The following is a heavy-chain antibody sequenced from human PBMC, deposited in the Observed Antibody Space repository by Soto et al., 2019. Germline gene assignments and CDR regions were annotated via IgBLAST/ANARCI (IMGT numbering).Heavy chain of an antibody. D-gene: IGHD2-15*01. CDR1: GSSSDPFT. CDR2: LSWDRSTV. CDR3: AVSSPDIVVLPSSIYFTS. V-gene: IGHV3-9*02. J-gene: IGHJ4*02. Sequence: GGSLRLSCVASGSSSDPFTMHWVRELPGKGLEWVAGLSWDRSTVAYADSVQGRFTISRDHAKNSVDLLMDSLRPDDTALYFCAVSSPDIVVLPSSIYFTSWGPGTQVTVS.